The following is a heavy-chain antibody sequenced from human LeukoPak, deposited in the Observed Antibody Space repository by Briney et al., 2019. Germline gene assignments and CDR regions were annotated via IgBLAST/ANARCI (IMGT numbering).Heavy chain of an antibody. V-gene: IGHV3-15*01. CDR2: IKSKTDGGTA. CDR1: GFTFSHAW. Sequence: GGSLRLSCAASGFTFSHAWMSWVRQAPGKGLEWVGRIKSKTDGGTADYAAPVKGRFTISRDDSKNTLYLQMNSLKTEDTAVYYCTAHRGYCSGGSCMGYWGQGTLVTVSS. CDR3: TAHRGYCSGGSCMGY. J-gene: IGHJ4*02. D-gene: IGHD2-15*01.